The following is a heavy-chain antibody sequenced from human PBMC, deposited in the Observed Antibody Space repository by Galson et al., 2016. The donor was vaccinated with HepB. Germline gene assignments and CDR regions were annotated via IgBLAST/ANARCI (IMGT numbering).Heavy chain of an antibody. CDR2: INQDGSAK. J-gene: IGHJ5*02. CDR3: AKNAQCTGGTCYLTDS. CDR1: GFTFWSYW. V-gene: IGHV3-7*01. D-gene: IGHD2-15*01. Sequence: SLRLSCAGSGFTFWSYWMTWVRQAPGKGLEWVANINQDGSAKHYVDSVKGRFTVSRDNAKNSLFLQMNRLRDDDTAVYFCAKNAQCTGGTCYLTDSWGQGMLVSVSS.